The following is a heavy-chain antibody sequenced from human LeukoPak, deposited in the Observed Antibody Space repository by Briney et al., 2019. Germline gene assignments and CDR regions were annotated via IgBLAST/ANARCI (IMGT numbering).Heavy chain of an antibody. CDR2: INPNSGGT. D-gene: IGHD1-26*01. Sequence: ASVKVSCKASGYTFTGYYMHWVRQAPGQGLEWMGWINPNSGGTNYAQKFQGRVTMTRDTSISTAYMELSRLRSDDTAVYYCARDISSLGGSYYDFDYWGQGTLVTVSS. J-gene: IGHJ4*02. V-gene: IGHV1-2*02. CDR1: GYTFTGYY. CDR3: ARDISSLGGSYYDFDY.